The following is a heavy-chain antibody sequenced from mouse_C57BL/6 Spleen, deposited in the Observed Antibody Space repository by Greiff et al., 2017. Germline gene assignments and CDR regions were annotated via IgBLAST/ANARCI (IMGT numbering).Heavy chain of an antibody. D-gene: IGHD1-1*01. CDR3: ARSLYYGSSHDWYFDV. J-gene: IGHJ1*03. V-gene: IGHV1-55*01. CDR2: IYPGSGST. Sequence: QVHVKQPGAELVKPGASVKMSCKASGYTFTSYWITWVKQRPGQGLEWIGDIYPGSGSTNYNEKFKSKATLTVDTSSSTAYMQLSSLTSEDSAVYYCARSLYYGSSHDWYFDVWGTGTTVTVSS. CDR1: GYTFTSYW.